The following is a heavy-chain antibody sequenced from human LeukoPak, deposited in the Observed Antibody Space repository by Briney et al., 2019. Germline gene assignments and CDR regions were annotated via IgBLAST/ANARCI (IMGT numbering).Heavy chain of an antibody. D-gene: IGHD3-22*01. V-gene: IGHV3-23*01. J-gene: IGHJ4*02. CDR2: ISSSGTST. Sequence: GGSLRLSCAASGFTFSSYAMSWVRQAPGKGLEWVSVISSSGTSTYYADSVKGRFTISRDNSKNTLYLQVNSLRAEDTAVYYCANQYYYDSSGYPSTTHDHWGQGTLVTVSS. CDR1: GFTFSSYA. CDR3: ANQYYYDSSGYPSTTHDH.